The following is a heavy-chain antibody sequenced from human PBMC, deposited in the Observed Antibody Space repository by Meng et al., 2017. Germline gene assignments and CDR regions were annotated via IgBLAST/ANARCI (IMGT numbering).Heavy chain of an antibody. D-gene: IGHD3-10*01. CDR1: GGTFSSYA. CDR3: ARDTHYYGSGSYYVIGY. CDR2: IIPIFGTA. J-gene: IGHJ4*02. Sequence: SVKVSCKASGGTFSSYAISWVRQAPGQGLEWMGGIIPIFGTANYAQKFQGRVTITADKSTSTAYMELSSLRSEYTAVYYCARDTHYYGSGSYYVIGYWGQGTLVTVSS. V-gene: IGHV1-69*06.